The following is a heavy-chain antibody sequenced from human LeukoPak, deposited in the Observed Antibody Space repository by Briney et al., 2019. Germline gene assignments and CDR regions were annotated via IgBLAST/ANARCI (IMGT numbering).Heavy chain of an antibody. V-gene: IGHV3-23*01. CDR3: AKGDGYNPRYY. CDR1: GFPFSDYA. Sequence: PGGSLRLSCAASGFPFSDYAMSWVRQAPGKGLEWVSGISGGGTGTNYADSVKGRFTISRDNAKNSLYLQMNSLRAEDTAVYYCAKGDGYNPRYYWGQGTLVTVSS. J-gene: IGHJ4*02. D-gene: IGHD5-24*01. CDR2: ISGGGTGT.